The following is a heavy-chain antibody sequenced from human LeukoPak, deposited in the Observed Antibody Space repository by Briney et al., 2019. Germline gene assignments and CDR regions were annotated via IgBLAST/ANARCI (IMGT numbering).Heavy chain of an antibody. CDR2: IYYSGNT. J-gene: IGHJ6*03. Sequence: SETLSLTCTVSGGSISSYYWSWIRQPPGKGLEWIGYIYYSGNTNYNPSLKSRVTISVDTSKNQFSLKLSSVTAADTAVYYCARSVEGYCSGGSCYSYYYYMDVWGEGTTVTVSS. V-gene: IGHV4-59*01. CDR3: ARSVEGYCSGGSCYSYYYYMDV. CDR1: GGSISSYY. D-gene: IGHD2-15*01.